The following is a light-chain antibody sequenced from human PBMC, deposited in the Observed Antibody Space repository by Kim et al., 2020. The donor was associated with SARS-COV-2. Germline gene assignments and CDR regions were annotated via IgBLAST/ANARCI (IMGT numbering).Light chain of an antibody. Sequence: SPGKSAPLSYRASQVVSSIDLSWYQPGHGHAPIVLIDAATARATGVPVRVGGSGSETTFTLTISTLEPEDFSVCYCHHNGSSPETFGRGTKVDIK. CDR1: QVVSSID. J-gene: IGKJ1*01. CDR3: HHNGSSPET. V-gene: IGKV3-20*01. CDR2: AAT.